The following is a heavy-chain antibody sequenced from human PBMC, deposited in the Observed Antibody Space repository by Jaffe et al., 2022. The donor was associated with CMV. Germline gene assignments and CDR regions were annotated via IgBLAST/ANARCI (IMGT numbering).Heavy chain of an antibody. J-gene: IGHJ3*02. CDR3: ARDLGYYLGDAFDI. V-gene: IGHV3-48*03. Sequence: EVQLVESGGGLVQPGGSLRLSCAASGFTFSSYEMNWVRQAPGKGLEWVSYISSSGSTIYYADSVKGRFTISRDNAKNSLYLQMNSLRAEDTAVYYCARDLGYYLGDAFDIWGQGTMVTVSS. CDR2: ISSSGSTI. CDR1: GFTFSSYE. D-gene: IGHD3-22*01.